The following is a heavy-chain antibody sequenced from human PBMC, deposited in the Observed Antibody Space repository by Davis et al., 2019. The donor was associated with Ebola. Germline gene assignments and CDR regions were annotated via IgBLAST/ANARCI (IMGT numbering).Heavy chain of an antibody. J-gene: IGHJ4*02. V-gene: IGHV3-30-3*02. CDR2: ISYDGSNK. Sequence: GESLKISCAASGFTFSSYAMHWVRQAPGKGLEWVAVISYDGSNKYYADSVKGRFTISRDNSKNTLYLQMNSLRAEDTAVYYCARRGGYYDSSGYSLDYWGQGTLVTVSS. D-gene: IGHD3-22*01. CDR3: ARRGGYYDSSGYSLDY. CDR1: GFTFSSYA.